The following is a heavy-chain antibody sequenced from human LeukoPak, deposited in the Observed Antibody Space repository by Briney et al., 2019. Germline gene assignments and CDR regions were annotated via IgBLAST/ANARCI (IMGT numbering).Heavy chain of an antibody. Sequence: PGGSLRLSCAASGFTFSSYSMNWVRQAPGKGLEWVSSISSSSSYIYYADSVKGRFTISRDNAKNSLYLQMNSLRAEDTAVYYCAGTKAVAGSKTPYFDYWGQGTLVTVSS. CDR1: GFTFSSYS. V-gene: IGHV3-21*01. J-gene: IGHJ4*02. CDR3: AGTKAVAGSKTPYFDY. CDR2: ISSSSSYI. D-gene: IGHD6-19*01.